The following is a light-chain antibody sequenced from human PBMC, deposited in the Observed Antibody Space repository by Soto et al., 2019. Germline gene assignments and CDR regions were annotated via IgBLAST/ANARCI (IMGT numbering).Light chain of an antibody. CDR2: AAS. CDR1: QSISSY. Sequence: DIPMTQSPSSLSASVGDRVTITCRASQSISSYLNWYQQKPGKAPKLLIYAASSLQSGVPSRFSGNGSGTDFTLTISSLQPEDFATYYCQQSYGTPLTFGQGTKVEIK. CDR3: QQSYGTPLT. V-gene: IGKV1-39*01. J-gene: IGKJ1*01.